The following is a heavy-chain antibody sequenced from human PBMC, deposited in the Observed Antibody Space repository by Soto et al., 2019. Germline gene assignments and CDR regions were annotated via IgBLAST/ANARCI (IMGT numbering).Heavy chain of an antibody. CDR2: ISGSGGTT. CDR3: AKGFIVVVTAIRPDDNFDV. Sequence: GGSLRLSCAASGFTFNTYAMNWVRRAPGRGLEWVAAISGSGGTTYYADSVTGLSTVSRDTSKNTLFLQMNSLSAEDTAVYYCAKGFIVVVTAIRPDDNFDVWGQGPIVTVSS. V-gene: IGHV3-23*01. D-gene: IGHD2-21*02. CDR1: GFTFNTYA. J-gene: IGHJ3*01.